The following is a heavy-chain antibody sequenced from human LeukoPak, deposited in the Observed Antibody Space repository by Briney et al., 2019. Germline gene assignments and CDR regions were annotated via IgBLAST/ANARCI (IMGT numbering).Heavy chain of an antibody. CDR2: ISWNSGSI. CDR1: GFTFDDYA. Sequence: GRSLSLSCEASGFTFDDYAIHWVRQAPGKGLEWVSGISWNSGSIGYADSVEGRFTIPRDNAKNSLYLQMNSLRAEDMALYYCAKETNDAFDIWGQGTMVTVSS. CDR3: AKETNDAFDI. J-gene: IGHJ3*02. V-gene: IGHV3-9*03.